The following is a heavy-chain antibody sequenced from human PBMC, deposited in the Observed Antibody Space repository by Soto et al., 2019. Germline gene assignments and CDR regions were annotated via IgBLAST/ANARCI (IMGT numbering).Heavy chain of an antibody. CDR3: ARGTIFGVPAPRNYGMDV. Sequence: ASVKVSCKASGGTFSSYAISWVRQAPGQGLEWMGGIIPIFGTANYAQKFQGRVTITADESTSTAYMELSSLRSEDTAVYYCARGTIFGVPAPRNYGMDVWGQGTTVTVSS. J-gene: IGHJ6*02. CDR2: IIPIFGTA. CDR1: GGTFSSYA. D-gene: IGHD3-3*01. V-gene: IGHV1-69*13.